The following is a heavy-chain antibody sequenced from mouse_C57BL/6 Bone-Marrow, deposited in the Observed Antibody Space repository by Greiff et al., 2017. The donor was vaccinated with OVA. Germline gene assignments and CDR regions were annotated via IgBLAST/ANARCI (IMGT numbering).Heavy chain of an antibody. D-gene: IGHD2-3*01. V-gene: IGHV1-55*01. CDR3: ARWLLQYFDV. CDR2: IYPGSGST. Sequence: VQLKQPGAELVKPGASVKMSCKASGYTFTSYWITWVKQRPGQGLEWIGDIYPGSGSTNYNEKFKSKATLTVDTSSSTAYMQLSSLTSEDSAVYYCARWLLQYFDVWGTGTTVTVSS. CDR1: GYTFTSYW. J-gene: IGHJ1*03.